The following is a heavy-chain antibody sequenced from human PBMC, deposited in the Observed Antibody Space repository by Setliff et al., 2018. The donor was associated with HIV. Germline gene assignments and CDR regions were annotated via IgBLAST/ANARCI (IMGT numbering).Heavy chain of an antibody. Sequence: ASEKASCKASGYTFSNYAMNWVRQAPGQGLEWMGWININTGNPTYAQGCTGRFVFSLDTSVSTAYLQISSLKAEDTAVYYCARGGVLRFLEWLNSDSTADYWGQGTRVTVS. CDR1: GYTFSNYA. V-gene: IGHV7-4-1*02. CDR3: ARGGVLRFLEWLNSDSTADY. CDR2: ININTGNP. D-gene: IGHD3-3*01. J-gene: IGHJ4*02.